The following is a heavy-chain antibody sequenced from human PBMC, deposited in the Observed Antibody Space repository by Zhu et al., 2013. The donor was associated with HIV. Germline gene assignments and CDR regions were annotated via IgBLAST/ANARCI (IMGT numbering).Heavy chain of an antibody. CDR3: ARTPYSGSYYFDS. D-gene: IGHD1-26*01. CDR1: GYTFTSYG. V-gene: IGHV1-18*01. J-gene: IGHJ4*02. CDR2: ISAYNGNT. Sequence: QVQLVQSGAEVKKPGASLKVSCKASGYTFTSYGLSWVRQAPGQGLEWMGWISAYNGNTNSAQKLQDRVTMATDTSTSTAYMELRSLRSDDTAVYYCARTPYSGSYYFDSWGQGTLVTVSS.